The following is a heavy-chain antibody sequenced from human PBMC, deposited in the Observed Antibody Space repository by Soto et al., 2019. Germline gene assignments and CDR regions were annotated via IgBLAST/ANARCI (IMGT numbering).Heavy chain of an antibody. V-gene: IGHV1-18*01. CDR3: ARTISIFGVAFDY. J-gene: IGHJ4*02. CDR1: GYTFTSYG. Sequence: QVQLVQSGAEVKKPGASVRVSCKASGYTFTSYGITWVRQAPGQGLEWMAWVNGYNGNTNYAQKIQDRVTMTTDTXTSTADMELRSLTSDDTAVYYCARTISIFGVAFDYWGQGTQVTVSS. D-gene: IGHD3-3*01. CDR2: VNGYNGNT.